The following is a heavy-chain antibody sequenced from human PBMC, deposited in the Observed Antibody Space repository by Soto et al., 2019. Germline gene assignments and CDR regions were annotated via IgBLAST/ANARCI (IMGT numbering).Heavy chain of an antibody. J-gene: IGHJ6*02. CDR2: IKSKTDGGTT. CDR3: TTDSRCAVPAAMPFNGYYYGMDV. V-gene: IGHV3-15*07. CDR1: GFTFSNAW. D-gene: IGHD2-2*01. Sequence: PGGSLRLSCAASGFTFSNAWMNWVRQAPGKGLEWVGRIKSKTDGGTTDYAAPVKGRFTISRDDSKNTLYLQMNSLKTEDTAVYYCTTDSRCAVPAAMPFNGYYYGMDVWGQGTTVTVPS.